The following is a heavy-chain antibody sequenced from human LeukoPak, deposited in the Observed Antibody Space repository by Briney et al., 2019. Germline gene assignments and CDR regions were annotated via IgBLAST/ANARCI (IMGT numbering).Heavy chain of an antibody. D-gene: IGHD6-19*01. CDR3: ARVSSSGSGRYYYYYMDV. V-gene: IGHV4-38-2*02. J-gene: IGHJ6*03. Sequence: SETLSLTCTVSGYSISSGYYWGWIRQPPGKGLEWIGNIYHSGSTYYNPSLKSRVTISVDTSKSQFSLNLSSVTAADTAVFYCARVSSSGSGRYYYYYMDVWGKGTTVTVSS. CDR2: IYHSGST. CDR1: GYSISSGYY.